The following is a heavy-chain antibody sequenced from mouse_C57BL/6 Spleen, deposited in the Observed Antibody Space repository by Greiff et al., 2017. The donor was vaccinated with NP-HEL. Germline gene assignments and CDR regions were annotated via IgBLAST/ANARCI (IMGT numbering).Heavy chain of an antibody. D-gene: IGHD1-2*01. Sequence: QVQLQQPGAELVKPGASVKLSCKASGYTFTSYWMHWVKQRPGQGLEWIGMIHPNSGSTNYNEKFKSKATLTVDKSSSTAYMQLSSLTSEDSAVYYCARSGETGWYFDYWGQGTTLTVSS. CDR1: GYTFTSYW. V-gene: IGHV1-64*01. CDR3: ARSGETGWYFDY. CDR2: IHPNSGST. J-gene: IGHJ2*01.